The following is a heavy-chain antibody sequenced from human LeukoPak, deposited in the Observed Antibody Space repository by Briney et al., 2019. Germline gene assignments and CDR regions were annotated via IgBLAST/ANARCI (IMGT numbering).Heavy chain of an antibody. D-gene: IGHD6-19*01. CDR3: ARDLSSGWYKGIIDY. Sequence: ASVKVSCKASGYTFTGYYMHRVRQAPGQGLEWMGWINPNSGGTNYAQKFQGRVTMTRDTSISTAYMELSRLRSDDTAVYYCARDLSSGWYKGIIDYWGQGTLVTVSS. CDR1: GYTFTGYY. CDR2: INPNSGGT. J-gene: IGHJ4*02. V-gene: IGHV1-2*02.